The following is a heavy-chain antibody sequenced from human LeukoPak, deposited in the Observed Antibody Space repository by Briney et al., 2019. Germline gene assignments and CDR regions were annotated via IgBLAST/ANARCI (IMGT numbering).Heavy chain of an antibody. Sequence: PGGSLRLSCAASGFTFSSYAMTWVRQAPGKGLEWVSTISSTAGSTYYADSVKGRFTISRDDSKNTLFLQMNSLRAEDTAVYYCAEDLSSNWYEKYFQHWGQGTLVTVSS. CDR3: AEDLSSNWYEKYFQH. J-gene: IGHJ1*01. CDR2: ISSTAGST. V-gene: IGHV3-23*01. CDR1: GFTFSSYA. D-gene: IGHD6-13*01.